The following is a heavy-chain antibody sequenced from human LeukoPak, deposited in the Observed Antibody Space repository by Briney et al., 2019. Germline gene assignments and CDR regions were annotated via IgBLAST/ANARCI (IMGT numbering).Heavy chain of an antibody. CDR2: IIPIFGTA. CDR3: AREGFPFRVVTIRGWFDP. V-gene: IGHV1-69*13. J-gene: IGHJ5*02. Sequence: ASVKVSCKASGGTFSSYAISWVRQAPGQGLEWMGGIIPIFGTANYAQKFQGRVTITADESTSTAYMELSSLRSEDTAVYYCAREGFPFRVVTIRGWFDPWGQGTLVTVSS. CDR1: GGTFSSYA. D-gene: IGHD3-3*01.